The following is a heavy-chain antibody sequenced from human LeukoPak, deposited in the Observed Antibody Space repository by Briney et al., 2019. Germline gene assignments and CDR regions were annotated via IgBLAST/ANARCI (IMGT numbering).Heavy chain of an antibody. CDR1: GFTFSSYG. J-gene: IGHJ4*02. Sequence: PGGSLRLSCAASGFTFSSYGMHWVRQAPGKGLEWVAFIRYDGSNKYYADSVKGRFTISRDNSKNTLYLQMNSLRAEDTAVYYCAKVRQYSSGWYGDYWGQGTLVTVSS. CDR3: AKVRQYSSGWYGDY. CDR2: IRYDGSNK. D-gene: IGHD6-19*01. V-gene: IGHV3-30*02.